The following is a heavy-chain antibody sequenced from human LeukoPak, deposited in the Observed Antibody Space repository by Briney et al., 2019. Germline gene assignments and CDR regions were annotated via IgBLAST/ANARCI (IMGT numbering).Heavy chain of an antibody. CDR3: ARDAGDYYDSSGISPFDY. J-gene: IGHJ4*02. Sequence: SETLSLTCTVSGGSISSYYWSWIRQHPGKGLEWIVYIYYSGSTYYNPSLKSRVTISVDTSKNQFSLKLSSVTAADTAVYYCARDAGDYYDSSGISPFDYWGQGTLVTVFS. CDR2: IYYSGST. CDR1: GGSISSYY. V-gene: IGHV4-59*06. D-gene: IGHD3-22*01.